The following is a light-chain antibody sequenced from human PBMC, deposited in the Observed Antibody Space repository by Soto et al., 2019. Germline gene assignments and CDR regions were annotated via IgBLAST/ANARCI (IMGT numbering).Light chain of an antibody. Sequence: AIQMTQSPSSLSASVGDRVTITCRASQGIRNDLGWYQQRPGKAPKLLIYAASTLQSGVPSRFSGSGSGTDFTLPISSLQPEDFATYFCLQDHNYPRTFGQGTKVEVK. V-gene: IGKV1-6*01. J-gene: IGKJ1*01. CDR3: LQDHNYPRT. CDR2: AAS. CDR1: QGIRND.